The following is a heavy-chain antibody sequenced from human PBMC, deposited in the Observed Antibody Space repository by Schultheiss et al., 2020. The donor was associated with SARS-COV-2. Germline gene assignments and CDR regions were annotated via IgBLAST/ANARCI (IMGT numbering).Heavy chain of an antibody. CDR1: GFTFSDYY. CDR3: ARETPYDSKGY. D-gene: IGHD3-3*01. V-gene: IGHV3-11*04. J-gene: IGHJ4*02. Sequence: GGSLRLSCAASGFTFSDYYMSWIRQAPGKGLEWVSYISSSGSTIYYADSVKGRFTISRDNSKNTLYLQMNSLRAEDTAVYYCARETPYDSKGYWGQGTLVTVSS. CDR2: ISSSGSTI.